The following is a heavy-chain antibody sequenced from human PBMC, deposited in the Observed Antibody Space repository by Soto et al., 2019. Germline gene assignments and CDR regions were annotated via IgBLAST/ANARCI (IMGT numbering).Heavy chain of an antibody. D-gene: IGHD4-17*01. CDR3: ARDFPNYGGNFDY. CDR1: GFTFSSYA. CDR2: ISYDGSNK. V-gene: IGHV3-30-3*01. Sequence: PGGSLRLSCAASGFTFSSYAMHWVRQAPGKGLEWVAVISYDGSNKYYADSVKGPFTISRDNSKNTLYLQMNSLRAEDTAVYYCARDFPNYGGNFDYWGQGTLVTVSS. J-gene: IGHJ4*02.